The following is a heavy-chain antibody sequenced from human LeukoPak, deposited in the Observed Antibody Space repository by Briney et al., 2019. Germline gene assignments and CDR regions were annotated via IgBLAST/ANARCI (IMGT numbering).Heavy chain of an antibody. J-gene: IGHJ4*02. CDR2: IIPIFGTA. Sequence: SVKVSCKASGGTFSSYAISWVRQAPGQGLEWMGGIIPIFGTANYAQKFRGRVTITADESTSTAYMELSSLRSEDTAVYYCASSGRVYSSGWYVDYFDYWGQGTLVTVSS. CDR3: ASSGRVYSSGWYVDYFDY. CDR1: GGTFSSYA. V-gene: IGHV1-69*13. D-gene: IGHD6-19*01.